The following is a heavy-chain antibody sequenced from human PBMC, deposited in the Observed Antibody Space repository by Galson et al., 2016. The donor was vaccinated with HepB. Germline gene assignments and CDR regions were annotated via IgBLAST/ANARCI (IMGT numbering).Heavy chain of an antibody. CDR3: AGQYSSTWASFDY. J-gene: IGHJ4*02. CDR1: GSTFSSYA. V-gene: IGHV3-23*01. CDR2: VSGSDDYST. Sequence: SLRLSCAASGSTFSSYALSWVRQAPGKGLEWVSAVSGSDDYSTYYADSVKGRFTISRDNSESTMYLQMKSLTVEDTALYYCAGQYSSTWASFDYWGQGTMVTVSS. D-gene: IGHD6-13*01.